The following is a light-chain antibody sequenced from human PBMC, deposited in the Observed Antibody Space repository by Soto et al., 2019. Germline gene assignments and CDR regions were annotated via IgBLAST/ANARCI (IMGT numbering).Light chain of an antibody. V-gene: IGKV1-9*01. J-gene: IGKJ3*01. Sequence: DIQLTQSPSFLSASVGDRVTITCRASQGISSFLAWYQQKPGKAPELLIFAASTLQNGVPSRFSGRGSGTKFTLTNHSLQPEDFATYYCLQLNCYSPYTFGPGTKVDVK. CDR2: AAS. CDR1: QGISSF. CDR3: LQLNCYSPYT.